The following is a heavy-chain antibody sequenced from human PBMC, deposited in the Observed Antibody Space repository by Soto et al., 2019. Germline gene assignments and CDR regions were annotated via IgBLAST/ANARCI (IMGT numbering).Heavy chain of an antibody. CDR3: ASGGYCSSTSCVPHWFDP. Sequence: GGSLRLSCAASGFTFSSYAMSWVRQAPGKGLEWVSAISGSGGSTYYADSVKGRFTISRDNSKNTLNLQMNSLRAEDTAVYYCASGGYCSSTSCVPHWFDPWGQGTLVTVSS. CDR2: ISGSGGST. CDR1: GFTFSSYA. J-gene: IGHJ5*02. D-gene: IGHD2-2*01. V-gene: IGHV3-23*01.